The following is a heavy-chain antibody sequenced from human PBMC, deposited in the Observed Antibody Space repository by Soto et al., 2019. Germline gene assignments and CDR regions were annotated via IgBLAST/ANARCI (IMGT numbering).Heavy chain of an antibody. CDR3: TADPDSYGFSYFDY. CDR1: VFTFSNYW. CDR2: ISGDGSRT. Sequence: PGGSLRLSCAASVFTFSNYWMHWVRQAPGRGLVWVSRISGDGSRTTYADSVKGRFTISRDNAKNTLYLQMNSLRAEDTAMYHCTADPDSYGFSYFDYWGHGALVTVSS. D-gene: IGHD5-18*01. J-gene: IGHJ4*01. V-gene: IGHV3-74*03.